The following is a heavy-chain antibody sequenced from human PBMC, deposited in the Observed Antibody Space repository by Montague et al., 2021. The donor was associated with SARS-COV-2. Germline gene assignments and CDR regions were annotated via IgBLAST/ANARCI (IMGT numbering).Heavy chain of an antibody. Sequence: SETLSLTCAVYGGSFSGYYWSWIRQPPGKGLEWIGEINHSGSTNYNPSLKSRVTISVDTSKTQFSLKLTSVTAADTSVYYCEGGPVYSCCYYSLPSLDHRRSYSFDIWGHGTMVTVSS. CDR3: EGGPVYSCCYYSLPSLDHRRSYSFDI. J-gene: IGHJ2*01. CDR1: GGSFSGYY. V-gene: IGHV4-34*01. D-gene: IGHD6-6*01. CDR2: INHSGST.